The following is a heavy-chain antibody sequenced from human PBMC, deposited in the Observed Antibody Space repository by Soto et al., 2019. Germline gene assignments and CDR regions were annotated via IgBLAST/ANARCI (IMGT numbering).Heavy chain of an antibody. J-gene: IGHJ6*02. CDR1: GFTFSSYG. Sequence: PGGSLRLSCAASGFTFSSYGMHWVRQAPGKGLEWVAVIWYDGSNKYYADSVKGRFTISGDNSKNTLYLQMNSLRAEDTAVYYCARDPFGVVIPYGMDVWGQGTTVTVSS. V-gene: IGHV3-33*01. CDR2: IWYDGSNK. D-gene: IGHD3-3*01. CDR3: ARDPFGVVIPYGMDV.